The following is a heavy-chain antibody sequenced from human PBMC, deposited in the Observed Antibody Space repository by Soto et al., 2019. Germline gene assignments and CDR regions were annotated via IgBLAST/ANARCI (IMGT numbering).Heavy chain of an antibody. D-gene: IGHD2-2*01. CDR2: ISGSGGST. CDR1: GFTFSSYA. J-gene: IGHJ5*02. Sequence: GGSLRLSCAASGFTFSSYAMSWVRQAPGKGLEWVSAISGSGGSTYYADSVKGRLTISRDNSKNTLYLQMNSLRAEDTAVYYCAKDTRVVPAAIDSWFDPWGQGTLVTVSS. CDR3: AKDTRVVPAAIDSWFDP. V-gene: IGHV3-23*01.